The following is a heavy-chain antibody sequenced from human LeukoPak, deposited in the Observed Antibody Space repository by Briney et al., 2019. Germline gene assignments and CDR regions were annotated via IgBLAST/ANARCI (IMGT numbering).Heavy chain of an antibody. CDR2: ISSSGSTI. D-gene: IGHD3-10*01. J-gene: IGHJ6*02. CDR1: GFTFSDYY. Sequence: KPGGSLRLSCAASGFTFSDYYMSWIRQAPGKGLEWVSYISSSGSTIYYADSVKGRFTISRDNSKNTLYLQMNSLRAEDTAVYYCAKDLVRGVGLMDVWGQGTTVTVSS. V-gene: IGHV3-11*01. CDR3: AKDLVRGVGLMDV.